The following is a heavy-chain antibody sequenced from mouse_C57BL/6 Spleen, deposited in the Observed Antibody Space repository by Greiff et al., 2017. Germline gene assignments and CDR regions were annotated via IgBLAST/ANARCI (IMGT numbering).Heavy chain of an antibody. J-gene: IGHJ1*03. CDR3: VRDYYGSSIHLYFDV. V-gene: IGHV10-1*01. Sequence: EVQVVESGGGLVQPKGSLKLSCAASGFSFNTYALNWVRQAPGKGLEWVARIRSKSNNYATYYADSVKDRFTISRDDSESMLYLQMNNLQTEDTAMYYCVRDYYGSSIHLYFDVWGTGTTVTVSS. CDR1: GFSFNTYA. CDR2: IRSKSNNYAT. D-gene: IGHD1-1*01.